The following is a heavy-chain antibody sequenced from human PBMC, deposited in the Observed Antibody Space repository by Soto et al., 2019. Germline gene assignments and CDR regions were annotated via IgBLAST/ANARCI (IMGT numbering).Heavy chain of an antibody. CDR3: ARENSAPSYYYYGMDV. V-gene: IGHV3-74*01. CDR1: GFTFSSYW. Sequence: GGSLRLSCAASGFTFSSYWMHWVRQAPGKGLVWVSRINSDGSSTSYADSVKGRFTISRDNAKNTLYLQMNSLRAEDTAVYYCARENSAPSYYYYGMDVWGQGTTVTVSS. D-gene: IGHD5-18*01. CDR2: INSDGSST. J-gene: IGHJ6*02.